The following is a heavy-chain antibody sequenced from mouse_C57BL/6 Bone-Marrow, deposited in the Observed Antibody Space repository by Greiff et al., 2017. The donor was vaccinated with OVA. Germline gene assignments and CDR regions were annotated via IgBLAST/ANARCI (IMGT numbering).Heavy chain of an antibody. V-gene: IGHV2-2*01. CDR3: ARTMITTSYYFDY. D-gene: IGHD2-4*01. J-gene: IGHJ2*01. CDR1: GFSLTSYG. CDR2: IWSGGST. Sequence: VKLMESGPGLVQPSQSLSITCTVSGFSLTSYGVHWVRQSPGTGLEWLGVIWSGGSTDYNAAFISRLSISKDNSKSQVFFKMNSLQADDTAIYYCARTMITTSYYFDYWGQGTTLTVSS.